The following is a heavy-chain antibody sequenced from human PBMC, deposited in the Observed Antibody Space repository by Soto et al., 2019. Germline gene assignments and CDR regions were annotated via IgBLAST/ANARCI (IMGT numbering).Heavy chain of an antibody. Sequence: GGSLRLSCAASGFTFSTYAMSWVRQAPGKGLEWVAGVSGSGDGTYYTDSVKGRFSISRDNSKNTLHLQMNSLRAEDTAVYYCVKGISYPDYWGQGTLVTAPQ. V-gene: IGHV3-23*01. J-gene: IGHJ4*01. CDR3: VKGISYPDY. CDR2: VSGSGDGT. D-gene: IGHD3-10*01. CDR1: GFTFSTYA.